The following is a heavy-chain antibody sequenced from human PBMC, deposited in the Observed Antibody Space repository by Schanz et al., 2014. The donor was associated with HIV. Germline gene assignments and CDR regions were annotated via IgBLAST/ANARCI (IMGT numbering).Heavy chain of an antibody. CDR3: AREYYSRNWNWFDP. CDR1: GFSFSSYG. J-gene: IGHJ5*02. D-gene: IGHD6-13*01. Sequence: QVQLVESGGGVVQPGRSLRLSCAASGFSFSSYGMHWVRQAPGKGLEWAQVILNDGTNIDYADSVKGRFTVSRDNSKNMLYLQMNSLRAEDTAVYYCAREYYSRNWNWFDPWGQGTLVTVSS. V-gene: IGHV3-33*01. CDR2: ILNDGTNI.